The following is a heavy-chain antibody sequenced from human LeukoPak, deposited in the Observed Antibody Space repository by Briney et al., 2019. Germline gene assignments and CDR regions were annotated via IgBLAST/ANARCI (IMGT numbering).Heavy chain of an antibody. D-gene: IGHD5-18*01. Sequence: ASVKVSCKASGYTFTSYDINWVRQATGQGLEWMGWMNPNSGNTGYAQKFQGRVTMTRNTSISTAYTELSRLRSDDTAVYYCARGIQLWFPTYYYYYGMDVWGQGTTVTVSS. CDR3: ARGIQLWFPTYYYYYGMDV. J-gene: IGHJ6*02. V-gene: IGHV1-8*01. CDR1: GYTFTSYD. CDR2: MNPNSGNT.